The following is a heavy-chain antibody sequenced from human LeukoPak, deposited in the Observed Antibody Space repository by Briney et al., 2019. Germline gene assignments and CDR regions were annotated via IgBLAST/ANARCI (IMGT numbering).Heavy chain of an antibody. CDR2: ISSSSSYI. CDR3: ARDHPDQTDY. D-gene: IGHD1-14*01. Sequence: ETLSLTCAVYGGSFSGYYWSWIRQPPGKGLEWVSSISSSSSYIYYADSVKGRFTISRDNAKNSLYLQMNSLRAEDTAVYYCARDHPDQTDYWGQGTLVTVSS. CDR1: GGSFSGYY. J-gene: IGHJ4*02. V-gene: IGHV3-21*01.